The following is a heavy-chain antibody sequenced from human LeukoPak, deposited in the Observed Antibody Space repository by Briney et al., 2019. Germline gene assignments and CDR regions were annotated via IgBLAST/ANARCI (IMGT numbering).Heavy chain of an antibody. CDR1: GGSFRGYY. Sequence: PSETLSLTCAVYGGSFRGYYWSGIRQPPGKGREWMGEINHIGSTNYNPSLKSRANISVDTSKNQFSLKLSSVTAADTAVYYCERGGTSGPFDYWGQGTLVTVSS. CDR3: ERGGTSGPFDY. CDR2: INHIGST. V-gene: IGHV4-34*01. J-gene: IGHJ4*02. D-gene: IGHD2-2*01.